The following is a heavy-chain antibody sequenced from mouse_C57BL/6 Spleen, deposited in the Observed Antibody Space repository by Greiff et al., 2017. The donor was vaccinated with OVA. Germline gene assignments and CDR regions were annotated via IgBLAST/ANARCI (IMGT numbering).Heavy chain of an antibody. Sequence: QVQLQQPGAELVRPGSSVKLSCKASGYTFTSYWMDWVKQRPGQGLEWIGNIYPSDSETHYNQKFKDKATLTVDKSSSTAYMQLSSLTSEDSAVYYCARGRDLSSWFAYWGQGTLVTVSA. CDR2: IYPSDSET. D-gene: IGHD3-3*01. CDR3: ARGRDLSSWFAY. CDR1: GYTFTSYW. V-gene: IGHV1-61*01. J-gene: IGHJ3*01.